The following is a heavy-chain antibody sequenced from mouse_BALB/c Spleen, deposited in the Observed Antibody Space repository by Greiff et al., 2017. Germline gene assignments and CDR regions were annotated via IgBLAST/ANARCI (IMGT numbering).Heavy chain of an antibody. Sequence: QVQLKESGPGLVAPSQSLSITCTVSGFSLTSYGVHWVRQPPGKGLEWLGVIWAGGSTNYNSALMSRLSISKDNSKSQVFLKMNSLQTDDTAMYYCARGIYYYGSSWYFDVWGAGTTVTVSS. J-gene: IGHJ1*01. D-gene: IGHD1-1*01. CDR3: ARGIYYYGSSWYFDV. CDR1: GFSLTSYG. CDR2: IWAGGST. V-gene: IGHV2-9*02.